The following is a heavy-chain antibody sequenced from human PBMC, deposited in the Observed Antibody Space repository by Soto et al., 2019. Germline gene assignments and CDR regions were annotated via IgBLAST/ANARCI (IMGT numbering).Heavy chain of an antibody. D-gene: IGHD2-2*01. Sequence: QVQLQQWGAGLLKPSETLSLTCAVYGGSFSGYYWTWIRQSPEKGLEWIGEVNQSGTTYYNPSLKTRVIISVHRPNNQFSLKMSSVTAADTAVYYCASGIGYCSSINCYSSRRLRFDSWGQGTLVTVSS. CDR2: VNQSGTT. V-gene: IGHV4-34*01. CDR3: ASGIGYCSSINCYSSRRLRFDS. J-gene: IGHJ4*02. CDR1: GGSFSGYY.